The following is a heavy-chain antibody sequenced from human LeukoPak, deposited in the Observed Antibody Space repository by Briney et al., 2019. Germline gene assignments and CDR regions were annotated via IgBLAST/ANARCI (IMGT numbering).Heavy chain of an antibody. J-gene: IGHJ4*02. Sequence: GGSLRLSCAASGFTFSNYGMHWVRQAPGKGLEWVSVIYSGGSTYYADSVKGRFTISRDNSKNTLYLQMNSLRAEDTAVYYCAREGPTMVRGVIRKRNYYFDYWGQGTLVTVSS. CDR3: AREGPTMVRGVIRKRNYYFDY. CDR1: GFTFSNYG. CDR2: IYSGGST. V-gene: IGHV3-NL1*01. D-gene: IGHD3-10*01.